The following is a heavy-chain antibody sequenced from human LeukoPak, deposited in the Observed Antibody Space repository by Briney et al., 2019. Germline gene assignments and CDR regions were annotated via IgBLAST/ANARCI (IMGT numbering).Heavy chain of an antibody. V-gene: IGHV4-39*07. CDR3: ARLRYDSSGYYPPKDY. D-gene: IGHD3-22*01. J-gene: IGHJ4*02. CDR2: INHSGST. CDR1: GGSISSSSYY. Sequence: SETLSLTCTVSGGSISSSSYYWSWIRQPPGKGLEWIGEINHSGSTNYNPSLKSRVTISVDTSKNQFSLKLSSVTAADTAVYYCARLRYDSSGYYPPKDYWGQGTLVTVSS.